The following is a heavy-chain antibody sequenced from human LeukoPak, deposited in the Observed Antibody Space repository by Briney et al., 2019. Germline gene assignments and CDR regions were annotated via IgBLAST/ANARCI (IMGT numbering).Heavy chain of an antibody. CDR1: GDTLTSYG. V-gene: IGHV1-18*01. Sequence: ASVKVSCKASGDTLTSYGISWVRQAPGQGLEWMGWSSFYNGNTNYAQKFQGRVTMTTDTSTSTAYMELRSLTSDDTAVYYCARAYGGYSYGSDHWGQGTLVIVSS. D-gene: IGHD5-18*01. J-gene: IGHJ4*02. CDR2: SSFYNGNT. CDR3: ARAYGGYSYGSDH.